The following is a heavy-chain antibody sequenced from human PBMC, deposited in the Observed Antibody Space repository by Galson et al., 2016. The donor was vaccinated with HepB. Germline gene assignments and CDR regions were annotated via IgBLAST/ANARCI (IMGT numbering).Heavy chain of an antibody. CDR2: VCGIAYGVTT. Sequence: SLRLSCAASGFTFGDYAMGWCRQAPEKGLEWIGYVCGIAYGVTTGYAASVKGRFTISRDDSKNIVYLQMDSLNAEDTAIYYCVADHRGFDAFDFWGQGTLVTVSS. J-gene: IGHJ4*02. CDR1: GFTFGDYA. V-gene: IGHV3-49*03. D-gene: IGHD5-12*01. CDR3: VADHRGFDAFDF.